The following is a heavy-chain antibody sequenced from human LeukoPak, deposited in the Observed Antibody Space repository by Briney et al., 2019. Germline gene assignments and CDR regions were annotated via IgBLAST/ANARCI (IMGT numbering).Heavy chain of an antibody. J-gene: IGHJ6*03. CDR2: VDPEDGET. V-gene: IGHV1-69-2*01. Sequence: ASVTVSCTASGYTFSYYYMHWVHQAPGKGLEWMGRVDPEDGETIYAEKFQGRVTITAATSTDTAYMELSSLRSEDTAVYYCATDAPSRPDIVVVPALEARYYYYMDVWGKGTTVTVSS. CDR3: ATDAPSRPDIVVVPALEARYYYYMDV. D-gene: IGHD2-2*01. CDR1: GYTFSYYY.